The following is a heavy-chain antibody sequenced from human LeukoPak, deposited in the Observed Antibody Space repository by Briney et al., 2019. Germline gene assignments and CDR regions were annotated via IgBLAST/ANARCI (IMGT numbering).Heavy chain of an antibody. D-gene: IGHD3-10*01. Sequence: SETLSLTCAAYGGSLSGYYWSWIRQPPGKGLERIGEINHSGSTKYDPSLKSRVTISVDTSKNQFSLKLSSVTAADTAVYYCARYVLLWFGEPKYWYFDLWGRGTLVTVSS. CDR3: ARYVLLWFGEPKYWYFDL. V-gene: IGHV4-34*01. CDR1: GGSLSGYY. CDR2: INHSGST. J-gene: IGHJ2*01.